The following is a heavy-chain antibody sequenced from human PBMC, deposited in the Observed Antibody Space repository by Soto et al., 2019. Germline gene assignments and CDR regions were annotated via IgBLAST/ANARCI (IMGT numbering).Heavy chain of an antibody. CDR1: GYTFTSTG. Sequence: ASVKVSCKASGYTFTSTGISWVRQAPGQGPEWMGWISGFNGKTNYAQKFQGRIAMTADTSTTTAYMEVRSLTSDDTAVYYCARDLDGSGSYYTDYWGQGTLVTVSS. CDR2: ISGFNGKT. J-gene: IGHJ4*02. V-gene: IGHV1-18*01. CDR3: ARDLDGSGSYYTDY. D-gene: IGHD3-10*01.